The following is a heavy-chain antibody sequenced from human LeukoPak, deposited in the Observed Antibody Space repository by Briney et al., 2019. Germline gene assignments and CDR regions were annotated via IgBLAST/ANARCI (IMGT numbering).Heavy chain of an antibody. CDR1: GFTFSSYG. J-gene: IGHJ4*02. CDR2: IRYDGSNK. Sequence: GGSLRLSCAASGFTFSSYGMHWVRQAPGKGLEWVAFIRYDGSNKYYADSVKGRFTISRDNSKNTLYLQMNSLRAEDTAVYYCAKDDVFGTTVTTGSYWGQGTLVTVSS. D-gene: IGHD4-17*01. CDR3: AKDDVFGTTVTTGSY. V-gene: IGHV3-30*02.